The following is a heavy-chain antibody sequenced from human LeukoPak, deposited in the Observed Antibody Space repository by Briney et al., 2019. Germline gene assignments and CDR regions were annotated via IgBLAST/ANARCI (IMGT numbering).Heavy chain of an antibody. CDR1: GGSISSHS. CDR3: ARADSGWQPTFDY. V-gene: IGHV4-4*07. D-gene: IGHD6-19*01. J-gene: IGHJ4*02. Sequence: PSETLSLTCTVSGGSISSHSWSWIRQPAGKGLEWIGRIFTSGSTYYNASLKSRVIMSVDTSKNQFSLKLSSVTAADTAVYYCARADSGWQPTFDYWGQGTLVTVPS. CDR2: IFTSGST.